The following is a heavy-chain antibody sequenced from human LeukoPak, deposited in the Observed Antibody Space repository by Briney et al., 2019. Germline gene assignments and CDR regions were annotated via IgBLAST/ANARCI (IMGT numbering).Heavy chain of an antibody. CDR2: IYHSGST. CDR1: GYSIRSGYY. D-gene: IGHD3-10*01. V-gene: IGHV4-38-2*01. CDR3: ARQGGSAGGAFDI. J-gene: IGHJ3*02. Sequence: PSETLSLTCAVSGYSIRSGYYGGWIRQPPGKGLEWIGSIYHSGSTYYNPSLKSRVTISVDTSKDQFSLKLSSVTAADTAVYYCARQGGSAGGAFDIWGQGTMVTVSS.